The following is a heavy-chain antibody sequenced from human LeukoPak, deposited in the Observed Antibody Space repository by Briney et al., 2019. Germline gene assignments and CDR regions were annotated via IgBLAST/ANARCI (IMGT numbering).Heavy chain of an antibody. D-gene: IGHD6-13*01. CDR3: ASGSSSWYLYFDY. CDR1: GYTFTGYY. CDR2: INPNSGGT. J-gene: IGHJ4*02. V-gene: IGHV1-2*02. Sequence: ASVKVSCKASGYTFTGYYMHWVRPAPGQGLEWMGWINPNSGGTNYAQKFQGRVTMTRDTSISTAYMELSRLRSDDTAVYYCASGSSSWYLYFDYWGQGTLVTVSS.